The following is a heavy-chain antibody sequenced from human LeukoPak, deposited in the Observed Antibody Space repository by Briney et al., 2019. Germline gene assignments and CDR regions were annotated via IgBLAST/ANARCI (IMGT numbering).Heavy chain of an antibody. V-gene: IGHV3-30-3*01. CDR1: GFTFSSYA. CDR3: ARATGGPFDY. Sequence: PGGSLRLSCAASGFTFSSYAMHWVRQAPGKGLEWVAVISYDGSNKYYADSVKGRFTISRDNSKNTLYLQMNSLRAEDTAVYYCARATGGPFDYWGQGTLVTVSS. CDR2: ISYDGSNK. J-gene: IGHJ4*02. D-gene: IGHD3-10*01.